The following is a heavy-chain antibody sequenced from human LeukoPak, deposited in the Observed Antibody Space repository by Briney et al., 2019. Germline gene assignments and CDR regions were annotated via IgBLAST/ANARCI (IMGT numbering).Heavy chain of an antibody. V-gene: IGHV3-7*01. J-gene: IGHJ4*02. CDR2: IKQDGSEK. Sequence: GGSLRLSCAASGFTFSSYWMSWVRQAPGKGLEWVANIKQDGSEKYYVDSVKGRFTISRDNAKNSLYLQMNSLRAEDTAVYYCASRYYYDSSGYYYVDWGQGTLVTVSS. D-gene: IGHD3-22*01. CDR3: ASRYYYDSSGYYYVD. CDR1: GFTFSSYW.